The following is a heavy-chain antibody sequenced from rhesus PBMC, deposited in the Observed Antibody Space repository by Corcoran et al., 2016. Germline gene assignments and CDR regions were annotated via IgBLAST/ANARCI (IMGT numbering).Heavy chain of an antibody. Sequence: QVQLQESGPGLVKPSETLSLICAVSGGSISDSYFWSWVRQPPGKGLEWIGYIYGGCGATSYHTSLKNRVTISRDPSKNHLSRKLTSVTAADTAVYYCWLDQFDIWGAGVLVTVSS. CDR3: WLDQFDI. CDR2: IYGGCGAT. V-gene: IGHV4-106*01. D-gene: IGHD2-33*01. J-gene: IGHJ5-1*01. CDR1: GGSISDSYF.